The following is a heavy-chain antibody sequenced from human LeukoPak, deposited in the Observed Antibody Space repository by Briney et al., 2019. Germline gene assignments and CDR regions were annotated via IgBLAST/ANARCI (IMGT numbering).Heavy chain of an antibody. D-gene: IGHD3-22*01. V-gene: IGHV1-2*02. CDR3: ARGSYYYDSSGSFDY. J-gene: IGHJ4*02. CDR2: INPNSGGT. CDR1: GYTFTGYY. Sequence: ASVKVSCKASGYTFTGYYMHWVRQAPGQGLEWMGWINPNSGGTNYAQKFLGRVTMTGDTSISTAYMELSRLRSDDTAVYYRARGSYYYDSSGSFDYWGQGTLVTVSS.